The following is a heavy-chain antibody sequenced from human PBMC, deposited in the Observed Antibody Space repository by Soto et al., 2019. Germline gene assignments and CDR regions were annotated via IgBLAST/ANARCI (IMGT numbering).Heavy chain of an antibody. D-gene: IGHD1-20*01. CDR3: AKELDLNSEDYYYYYGMDV. CDR2: ISGSGGST. J-gene: IGHJ6*02. Sequence: GGSLRLSCAASGFTFSSYAMSWVRQAPGKGLEWVSAISGSGGSTYYADSVKGRFTISRDTSKNTLYLQMNSLRAEDTAVYYCAKELDLNSEDYYYYYGMDVWGQGTTVTVSS. CDR1: GFTFSSYA. V-gene: IGHV3-23*01.